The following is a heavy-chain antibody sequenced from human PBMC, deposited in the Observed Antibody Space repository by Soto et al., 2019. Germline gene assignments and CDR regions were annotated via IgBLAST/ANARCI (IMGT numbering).Heavy chain of an antibody. CDR3: ARSLYSSSSAFGY. CDR2: INPNSGGT. Sequence: ASVKVSCKASGYTFTGYYMHWVRQAPGQGLEWMGWINPNSGGTNYAQKFQGWVTMTRDTSISTAYMELSRLRSDDTAVYYCARSLYSSSSAFGYWGQGTLVTVSS. V-gene: IGHV1-2*04. CDR1: GYTFTGYY. J-gene: IGHJ4*02. D-gene: IGHD6-6*01.